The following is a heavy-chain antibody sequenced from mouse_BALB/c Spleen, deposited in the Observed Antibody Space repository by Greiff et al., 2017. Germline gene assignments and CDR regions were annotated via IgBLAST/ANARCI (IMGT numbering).Heavy chain of an antibody. D-gene: IGHD2-4*01. Sequence: EVKLVESGAELVKPGASVKLSCTASGFNIKDTYMHWVKQRPEQGLEWIGRIDPANGNTKYDPKFQGKATITADTSSNTAYLQLSSLTSEDTAVYYCASMITTRAMDYWGQGTSVTVSS. CDR2: IDPANGNT. V-gene: IGHV14-3*02. CDR1: GFNIKDTY. J-gene: IGHJ4*01. CDR3: ASMITTRAMDY.